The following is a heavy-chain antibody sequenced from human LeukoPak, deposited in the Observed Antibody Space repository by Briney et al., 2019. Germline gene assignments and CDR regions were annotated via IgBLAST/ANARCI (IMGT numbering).Heavy chain of an antibody. CDR2: FDPEDGEA. V-gene: IGHV1-24*01. Sequence: ASVKVSCKVSGYTLTELSMHWVRQAPGKGLEWMGGFDPEDGEAIYAQKFQGRVTMTEDTSTGTAYMELSSLRSEDTAVYYCATTTVGYSYGVGFYYYMDVWGKGTTVTVSS. D-gene: IGHD5-18*01. J-gene: IGHJ6*03. CDR1: GYTLTELS. CDR3: ATTTVGYSYGVGFYYYMDV.